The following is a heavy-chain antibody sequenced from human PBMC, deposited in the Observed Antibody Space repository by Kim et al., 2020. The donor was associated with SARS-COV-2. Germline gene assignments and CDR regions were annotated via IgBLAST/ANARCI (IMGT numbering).Heavy chain of an antibody. CDR3: AKYPNYDFWSGYYHDY. D-gene: IGHD3-3*01. CDR2: IYRGGSST. CDR1: GFTFSSYA. Sequence: GGSLRLSCAASGFTFSSYAMSWVRQAPGKGLEWVSVIYRGGSSTYYADSVKGRFTISRDNSKNTLYLQMNSLRAEDTAVYYCAKYPNYDFWSGYYHDYWGQGTLVTVSS. V-gene: IGHV3-23*03. J-gene: IGHJ4*02.